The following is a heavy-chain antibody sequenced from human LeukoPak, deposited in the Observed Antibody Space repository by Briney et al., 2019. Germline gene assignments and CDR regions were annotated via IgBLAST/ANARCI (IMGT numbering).Heavy chain of an antibody. CDR2: ISYDGSNK. V-gene: IGHV3-30*03. Sequence: GRSLRLSCAASGFTFSSYGMHWVRQAPGKGLEWVAVISYDGSNKYYADSVKGRFTISRDNSKNTLYLQMNSLRAEDTAVYYCARVRYDSSGLELDYWGQGTLVTVSS. D-gene: IGHD3-22*01. CDR3: ARVRYDSSGLELDY. CDR1: GFTFSSYG. J-gene: IGHJ4*02.